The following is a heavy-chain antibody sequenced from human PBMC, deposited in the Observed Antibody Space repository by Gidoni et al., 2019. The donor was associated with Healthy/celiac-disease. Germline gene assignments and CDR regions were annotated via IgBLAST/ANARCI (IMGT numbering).Heavy chain of an antibody. CDR3: AKARYPYCGGDCYSPDY. V-gene: IGHV3-23*01. Sequence: EVQLLESGGGLVQPGGSLRLSCAASGFTFSSYAMSWVRQAPGKGLEWVSAISGSGGSTYYADSVKGRFTISRDNSKNTLYLQMNSLRAEDTAVYYCAKARYPYCGGDCYSPDYWGQGTLVTVSS. J-gene: IGHJ4*02. CDR1: GFTFSSYA. CDR2: ISGSGGST. D-gene: IGHD2-21*02.